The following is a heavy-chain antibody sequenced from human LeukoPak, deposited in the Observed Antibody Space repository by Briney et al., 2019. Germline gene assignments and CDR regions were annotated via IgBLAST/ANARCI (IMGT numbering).Heavy chain of an antibody. CDR3: ARVHLLNNWFDP. D-gene: IGHD2-2*01. CDR2: INHSGST. CDR1: GGSFSGYY. Sequence: PSETLSLTCAVYGGSFSGYYWSWIRQPPGKGLEWIGEINHSGSTNYNPSLKSRVTISVDTSKNQFSLKLSSVTAADTAVYYCARVHLLNNWFDPWSQGTLVTVSS. V-gene: IGHV4-34*01. J-gene: IGHJ5*02.